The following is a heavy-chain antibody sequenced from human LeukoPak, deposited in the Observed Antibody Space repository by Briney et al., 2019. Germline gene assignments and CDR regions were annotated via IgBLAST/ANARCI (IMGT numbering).Heavy chain of an antibody. V-gene: IGHV3-66*01. J-gene: IGHJ4*02. D-gene: IGHD1-26*01. CDR2: IYSGGSK. Sequence: PGGSLRLSCAASGFTVSSNYMSWVRQAPGKELEWVSVIYSGGSKYYANSVKGRFTISRDNSKNTLYLQMNSLRAEDTAVYYCARDIGVGATTTFDYWGQGTLVTVSS. CDR1: GFTVSSNY. CDR3: ARDIGVGATTTFDY.